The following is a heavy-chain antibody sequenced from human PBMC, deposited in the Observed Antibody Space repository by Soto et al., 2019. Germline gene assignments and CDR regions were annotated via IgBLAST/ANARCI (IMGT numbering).Heavy chain of an antibody. V-gene: IGHV3-33*01. D-gene: IGHD3-3*01. CDR3: ARGGGYDFWSAYDFDY. CDR2: IWYDGSNK. CDR1: GFTFSSYG. J-gene: IGHJ4*02. Sequence: QVQLVESGGGVVQPGRSLRLSCAASGFTFSSYGMHWVRQDPGKGLEWVAVIWYDGSNKYYADSVKGRFTISRDNSKNTLYLQMNRLRAEDTAVYYSARGGGYDFWSAYDFDYWGQGTLVTVSS.